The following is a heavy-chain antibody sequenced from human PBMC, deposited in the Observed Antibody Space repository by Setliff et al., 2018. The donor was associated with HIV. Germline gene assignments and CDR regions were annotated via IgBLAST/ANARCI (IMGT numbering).Heavy chain of an antibody. Sequence: PGGSLRLSCVASGFSFSTYGMSWVRQAPGKGLEWVGFIRSKAYGGTTEYAASVKGRFTISRDDSKDTLFLQMNSLKTEDTAVYYCTTYASGNWHYGSWGQGKLVTVSS. CDR1: GFSFSTYG. D-gene: IGHD3-10*01. CDR3: TTYASGNWHYGS. J-gene: IGHJ5*02. V-gene: IGHV3-49*04. CDR2: IRSKAYGGTT.